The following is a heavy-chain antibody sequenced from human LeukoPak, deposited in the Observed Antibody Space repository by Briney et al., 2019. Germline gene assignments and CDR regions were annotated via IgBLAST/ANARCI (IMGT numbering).Heavy chain of an antibody. CDR2: MYYSGST. J-gene: IGHJ5*02. D-gene: IGHD2-15*01. V-gene: IGHV4-59*08. CDR1: GDSISSYY. Sequence: SETLSLTCTVSGDSISSYYWSWIRQPPGKGLEWIGYMYYSGSTNYNPSLKSRVTISVDTSRNQFSLKLNSVTAADTAVYYCARHRVVVAAILGWFDPWGQGTLVTVSS. CDR3: ARHRVVVAAILGWFDP.